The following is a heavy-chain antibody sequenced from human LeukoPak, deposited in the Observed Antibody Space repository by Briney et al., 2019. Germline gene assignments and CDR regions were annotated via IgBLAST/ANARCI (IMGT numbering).Heavy chain of an antibody. J-gene: IGHJ4*02. CDR3: AKTATPKSPYIVVVPAATFEGGFDY. CDR2: ISYDGSNK. V-gene: IGHV3-30*18. CDR1: GFTFSSYG. D-gene: IGHD2-2*01. Sequence: GGSLRLSCAASGFTFSSYGMHWVRQAPGKGLEWVAVISYDGSNKYYADSVRGRFTISRDNSKNTLYLQMNSLRAEDTAVYYCAKTATPKSPYIVVVPAATFEGGFDYWGQGTLVTVSS.